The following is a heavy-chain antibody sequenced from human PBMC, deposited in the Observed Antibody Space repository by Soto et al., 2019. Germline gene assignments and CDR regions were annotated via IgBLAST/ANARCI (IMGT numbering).Heavy chain of an antibody. CDR2: ISAYNGNT. D-gene: IGHD2-2*01. Sequence: ASVKVSCKASGYTFTSYGISWVRQAPGQGLEWMGWISAYNGNTNYAQKLQGRVTMTTDTSTSTAYMELRSLRSDDTAVYYCARYVRSRGRYCSSTSCYYYYCGMDVWGQGTTVTVSS. J-gene: IGHJ6*02. V-gene: IGHV1-18*01. CDR3: ARYVRSRGRYCSSTSCYYYYCGMDV. CDR1: GYTFTSYG.